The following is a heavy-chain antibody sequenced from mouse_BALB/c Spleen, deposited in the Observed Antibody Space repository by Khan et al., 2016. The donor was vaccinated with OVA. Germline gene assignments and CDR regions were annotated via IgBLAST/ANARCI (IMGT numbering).Heavy chain of an antibody. CDR2: IDPFSGGT. D-gene: IGHD2-2*01. CDR1: GYSFTTYY. V-gene: IGHV1S135*01. J-gene: IGHJ3*01. CDR3: ARHGYVAWFTD. Sequence: EVQLQQSGPELMKPGASVKISCKASGYSFTTYYIHWVIQSHGTSLEWIGYIDPFSGGTTSNQKFKGKATLTVDQHYSTAYIHLSNLTSEDAAVYYCARHGYVAWFTDWGQGTLVTVSA.